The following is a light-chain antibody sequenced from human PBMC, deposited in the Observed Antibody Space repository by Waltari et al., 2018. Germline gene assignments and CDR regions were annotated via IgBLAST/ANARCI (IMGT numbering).Light chain of an antibody. Sequence: EIVLTQSPGPLSLSPGERATLSCRANQSVSSSYLAWYQQKPGQAPRRLIYGASSRATGIPDRFSGSASGTDFTLTISRLEPEDFAVYYCQQYGSSSYTFGQGTKLEIK. V-gene: IGKV3-20*01. CDR1: QSVSSSY. CDR2: GAS. J-gene: IGKJ2*01. CDR3: QQYGSSSYT.